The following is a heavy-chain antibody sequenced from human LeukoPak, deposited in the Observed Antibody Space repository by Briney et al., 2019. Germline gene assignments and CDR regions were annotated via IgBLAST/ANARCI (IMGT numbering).Heavy chain of an antibody. D-gene: IGHD6-13*01. J-gene: IGHJ5*02. CDR2: ISYDGSNK. CDR3: AKGRAASGTNWFDP. CDR1: GFTFSSYG. Sequence: GGSLRLSCAASGFTFSSYGMHWVRQAPGKGLEWVAVISYDGSNKYYADSVKGRFTISRDNSKNTLYLQMNSLRVEDTAVYYCAKGRAASGTNWFDPWGQGTLVTVSS. V-gene: IGHV3-30*18.